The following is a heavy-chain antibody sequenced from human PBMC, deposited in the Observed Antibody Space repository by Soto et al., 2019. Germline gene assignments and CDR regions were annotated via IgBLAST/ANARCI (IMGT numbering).Heavy chain of an antibody. CDR1: GFTFSSYA. Sequence: GGSLRLSCAASGFTFSSYAMSWVRQAPGKGLEWVSGISGSGGSTYYADSVKGRFTISRDNSKNTLYLQMNSLRAEDTAVYYCAKGIMADVYYYYYMDVWGKGTTVTVSS. J-gene: IGHJ6*03. V-gene: IGHV3-23*01. D-gene: IGHD2-8*01. CDR2: ISGSGGST. CDR3: AKGIMADVYYYYYMDV.